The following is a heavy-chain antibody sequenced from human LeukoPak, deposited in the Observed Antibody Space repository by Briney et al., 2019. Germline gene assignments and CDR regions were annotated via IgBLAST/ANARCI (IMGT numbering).Heavy chain of an antibody. D-gene: IGHD3-10*01. V-gene: IGHV1-2*02. Sequence: ASVKVSCKASGYTFTGYYMHWVRQGPGQGLEWMGWINPNSGGTNYAQKFQGRVTMTRDTSISTAYMELSRLRSDDTAVYYCATRTLLWFGELLSDWGQGTLVTVSS. CDR1: GYTFTGYY. CDR3: ATRTLLWFGELLSD. J-gene: IGHJ4*02. CDR2: INPNSGGT.